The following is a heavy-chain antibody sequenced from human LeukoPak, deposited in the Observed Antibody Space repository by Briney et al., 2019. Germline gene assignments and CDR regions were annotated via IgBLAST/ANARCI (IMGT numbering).Heavy chain of an antibody. J-gene: IGHJ4*02. CDR3: ARDFDGPRASDY. D-gene: IGHD4-17*01. CDR2: TNTDGSYS. CDR1: GFTFSYFW. Sequence: GGSLRLSCAASGFTFSYFWMHWFRQIPGKGLVWVSCTNTDGSYSSYADSVKGRFTISRDNVRNTLYLQMSSLRAEDSAVYYCARDFDGPRASDYWGQGISVTVSS. V-gene: IGHV3-74*01.